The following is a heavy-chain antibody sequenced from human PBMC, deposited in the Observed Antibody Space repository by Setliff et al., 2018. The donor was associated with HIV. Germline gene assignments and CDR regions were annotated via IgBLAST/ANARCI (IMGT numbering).Heavy chain of an antibody. CDR1: GASINNYY. D-gene: IGHD4-17*01. CDR2: IYFRGTT. Sequence: SETLSLTCTVSGASINNYYWNWIRQPPGKGLEWIGYIYFRGTTYYNPSLPYRGTTSYSPSLKSRVSISVDTSKNHFSLHLTSVTAADTAVYYCARRGYYGAFDIWGQGTMVTVSS. J-gene: IGHJ3*02. CDR3: ARRGYYGAFDI. V-gene: IGHV4-59*08.